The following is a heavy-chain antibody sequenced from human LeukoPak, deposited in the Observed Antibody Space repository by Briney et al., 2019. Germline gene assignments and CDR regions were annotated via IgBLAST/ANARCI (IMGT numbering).Heavy chain of an antibody. V-gene: IGHV4-39*01. CDR2: ISYSGNA. D-gene: IGHD6-25*01. CDR1: GGSIISGSYY. Sequence: PSETLSLTCTVSGGSIISGSYYWAWIRQPPGKGLEWIGSISYSGNAYYNPPLKSRVTISVDTSKSQFSLRLNSVTAADTSLYFCATHEGASSGHLSWFDPWGQGTLVTVSS. J-gene: IGHJ5*02. CDR3: ATHEGASSGHLSWFDP.